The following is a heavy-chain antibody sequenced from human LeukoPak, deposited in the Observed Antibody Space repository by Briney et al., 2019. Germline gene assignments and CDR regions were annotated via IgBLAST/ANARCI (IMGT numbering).Heavy chain of an antibody. V-gene: IGHV1-2*02. CDR2: INPNSGGT. D-gene: IGHD4-17*01. J-gene: IGHJ4*02. Sequence: ASVKVSCKASGYTFTGCYMHWVRQSPGQGLEWMGWINPNSGGTNYAQKFQGRVTMTRDTSISTAYMELSRLRSDDTAVYYCARDGDYEKPFDYWGQGTLVTVSS. CDR1: GYTFTGCY. CDR3: ARDGDYEKPFDY.